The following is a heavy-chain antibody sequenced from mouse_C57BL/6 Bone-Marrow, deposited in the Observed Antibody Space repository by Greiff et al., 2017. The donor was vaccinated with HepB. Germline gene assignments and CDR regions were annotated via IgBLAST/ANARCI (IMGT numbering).Heavy chain of an antibody. J-gene: IGHJ3*01. V-gene: IGHV14-4*01. Sequence: VQLQQSGAELVRPGASVKSSCTASGFNIKDDYMHWVKQRPEQGLEWIGWIDPENGDTEYASKFQGKATITADTSSNTAYLQHSSLTSEDTAVYYCTTLGTVTWGDAYWGQGTLVTVSA. CDR2: IDPENGDT. CDR1: GFNIKDDY. D-gene: IGHD2-13*01. CDR3: TTLGTVTWGDAY.